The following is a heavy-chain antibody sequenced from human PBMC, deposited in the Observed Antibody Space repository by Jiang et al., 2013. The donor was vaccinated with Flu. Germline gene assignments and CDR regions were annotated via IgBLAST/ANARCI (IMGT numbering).Heavy chain of an antibody. Sequence: CGAEVKKPGASVKVSCKMSGDTLAELSMHWVRQAPGKGLEWMGGFDPDDGETIYAQNLQDRITMIEDTSTNTAYMELRGLRSGDTAVYYCASYIRSGAFETWGQGTMVIVSS. J-gene: IGHJ3*02. CDR3: ASYIRSGAFET. D-gene: IGHD4-11*01. CDR1: GDTLAELS. V-gene: IGHV1-24*01. CDR2: FDPDDGET.